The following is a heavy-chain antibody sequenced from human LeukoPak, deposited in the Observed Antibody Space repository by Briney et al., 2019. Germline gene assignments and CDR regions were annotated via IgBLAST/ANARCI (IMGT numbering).Heavy chain of an antibody. CDR1: GGSFSDYY. CDR2: INNSEST. V-gene: IGHV4-34*01. J-gene: IGHJ5*02. D-gene: IGHD3-22*01. Sequence: PSETLSLTCAVYGGSFSDYYWSWIRQPPGKGLEGFGEINNSESTNYNPSLKSRVTISVDTSKNQFSLKLSSVTAADTAVYYCARSQTDSSGYYYSSCWFDPWGQGTLVTVSS. CDR3: ARSQTDSSGYYYSSCWFDP.